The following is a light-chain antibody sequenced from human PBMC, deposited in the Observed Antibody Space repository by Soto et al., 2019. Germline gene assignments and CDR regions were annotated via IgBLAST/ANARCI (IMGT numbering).Light chain of an antibody. CDR3: QQYNSSSRT. CDR1: QSISSW. J-gene: IGKJ1*01. Sequence: DIRMTQSPSTLSASVGDRITITCRASQSISSWLAWYQQKPGKAPKLLIYKASSLESGVPSRFSGSGSGTEFTLTISSLQPDDFATYYCQQYNSSSRTFGQGTKVEIK. V-gene: IGKV1-5*03. CDR2: KAS.